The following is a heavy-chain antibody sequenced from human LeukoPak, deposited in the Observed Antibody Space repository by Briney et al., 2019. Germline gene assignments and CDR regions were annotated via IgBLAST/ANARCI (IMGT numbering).Heavy chain of an antibody. Sequence: GRSLRLSCAASGFTFSSYAMHWVRQAPGKGLEWVAVISYDGSNKYYADSVKGRFTISRDNSKNTLYLQMNSLRAEDTAVYYCAKDPPSMARDANDYFDYWGQGTLVTVSS. CDR3: AKDPPSMARDANDYFDY. J-gene: IGHJ4*02. D-gene: IGHD3-10*01. V-gene: IGHV3-30-3*01. CDR1: GFTFSSYA. CDR2: ISYDGSNK.